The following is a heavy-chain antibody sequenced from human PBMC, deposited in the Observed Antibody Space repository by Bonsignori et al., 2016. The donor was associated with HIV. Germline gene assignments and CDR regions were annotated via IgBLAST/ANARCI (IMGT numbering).Heavy chain of an antibody. V-gene: IGHV3-7*01. D-gene: IGHD3-22*01. CDR2: IKQDGSEK. CDR3: ARGYYDSSGYPLRAFDI. J-gene: IGHJ3*02. Sequence: WIRQPPGKGLEWVANIKQDGSEKYYVDSVKGRFTISRDNAKNSLYLQMNSLRAEDTAVYYCARGYYDSSGYPLRAFDIWGQGTMVTVSS.